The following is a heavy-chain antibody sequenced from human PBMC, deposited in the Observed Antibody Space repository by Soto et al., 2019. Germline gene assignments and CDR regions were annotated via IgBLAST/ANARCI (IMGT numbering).Heavy chain of an antibody. CDR1: GFNFDDYA. D-gene: IGHD5-12*01. CDR2: ISWEGGRI. J-gene: IGHJ4*02. CDR3: AKGHAEDFGYALDYFNY. V-gene: IGHV3-9*01. Sequence: EVQLVESGGEFVHPGGSLRLSCATSGFNFDDYAMHWVRQVPGKGLEWISGISWEGGRIGYADSVKGRFTISRDDAKNSLYPEMNRLRSEYTAIYYCAKGHAEDFGYALDYFNYWGRGTLFTVSS.